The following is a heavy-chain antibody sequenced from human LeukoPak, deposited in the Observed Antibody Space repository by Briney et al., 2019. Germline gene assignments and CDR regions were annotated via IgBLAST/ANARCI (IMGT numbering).Heavy chain of an antibody. D-gene: IGHD4-23*01. CDR1: GFTFSDYY. Sequence: GSLRLSCAASGFTFSDYYMSWIRQPPGKGLEWIGEINHSGSTNYNPSLKSRVTISVDTSKNQFSLKLSSVTAADTAVYYCARVVTTLVGEFDPWGQGTLVTVSS. CDR3: ARVVTTLVGEFDP. V-gene: IGHV4-34*01. J-gene: IGHJ5*02. CDR2: INHSGST.